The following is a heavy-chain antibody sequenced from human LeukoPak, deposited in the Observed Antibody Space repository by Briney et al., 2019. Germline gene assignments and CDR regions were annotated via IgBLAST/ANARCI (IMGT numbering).Heavy chain of an antibody. D-gene: IGHD3-10*01. CDR2: IWNDGSNK. J-gene: IGHJ6*02. CDR1: AFTFSTDG. Sequence: GGSLRLSCAASAFTFSTDGMRWDRPAPGKGLEWVAVIWNDGSNKYYADSVKGRFTISRDNSKNTLYLQMNSLRAEDTAVDYCAREMVRGVRIDYYYGIDVWGQGTTVTVSS. CDR3: AREMVRGVRIDYYYGIDV. V-gene: IGHV3-33*01.